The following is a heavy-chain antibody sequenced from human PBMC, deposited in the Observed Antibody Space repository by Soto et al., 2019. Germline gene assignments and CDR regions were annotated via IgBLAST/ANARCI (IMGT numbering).Heavy chain of an antibody. D-gene: IGHD4-4*01. V-gene: IGHV4-30-4*01. Sequence: VQLQESGPGLVKPSQTLSLTSTVSGGSVSSGNYYWSWIRQPPGKGLEWIGHISNSGSTYYNQSLRSRLTISVDTSKNQFSLRLSSVTAADTAVYYCARGDYSKYGVDFWGPGTLVTVSS. CDR1: GGSVSSGNYY. CDR2: ISNSGST. J-gene: IGHJ4*02. CDR3: ARGDYSKYGVDF.